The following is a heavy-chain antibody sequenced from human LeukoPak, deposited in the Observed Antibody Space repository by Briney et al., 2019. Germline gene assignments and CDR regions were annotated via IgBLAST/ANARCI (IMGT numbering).Heavy chain of an antibody. Sequence: ASVKVSCKASGYTFTSYYMHWVRQAPGQGLEWMGIINPSGGSTSYTQKFQGRVTMTRDTSTSTAYMELRSLRSDDTAVYYCARDPDISTNWFDPWGQGTLVTVSS. CDR3: ARDPDISTNWFDP. CDR1: GYTFTSYY. D-gene: IGHD3-9*01. V-gene: IGHV1-46*01. CDR2: INPSGGST. J-gene: IGHJ5*02.